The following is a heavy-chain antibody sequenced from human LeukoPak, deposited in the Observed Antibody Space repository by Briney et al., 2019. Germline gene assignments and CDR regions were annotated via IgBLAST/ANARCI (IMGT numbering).Heavy chain of an antibody. J-gene: IGHJ4*02. CDR1: GYTFTGTY. CDR2: INPHSGVT. V-gene: IGHV1-2*06. D-gene: IGHD6-19*01. CDR3: ARDDGGSGWLDH. Sequence: ASVKVSCKASGYTFTGTYMYWVRQAPGQGLEWMGRINPHSGVTAYSQQFQGRVTMTRDTSISTAYMELTMLRSDDSAVYYCARDDGGSGWLDHWGQGTLVTVSS.